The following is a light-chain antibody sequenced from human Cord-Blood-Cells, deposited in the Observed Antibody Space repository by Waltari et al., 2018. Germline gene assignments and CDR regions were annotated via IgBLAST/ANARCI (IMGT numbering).Light chain of an antibody. Sequence: EIVMTQSPTTLSVSPGERATLSCRASQSVSSNLAWYQQKPGQAPRLLIYGASTRATGIPSRFSGSVSGTEFTLTISSLQSEDFAVYYCQQYNNWPPITVGQGTRLEIK. J-gene: IGKJ5*01. CDR1: QSVSSN. V-gene: IGKV3-15*01. CDR3: QQYNNWPPIT. CDR2: GAS.